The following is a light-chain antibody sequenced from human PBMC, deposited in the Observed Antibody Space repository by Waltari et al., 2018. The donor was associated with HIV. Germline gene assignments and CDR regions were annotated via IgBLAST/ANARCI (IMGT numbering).Light chain of an antibody. CDR2: LGS. CDR1: QSLLHSNGYNY. J-gene: IGKJ1*01. V-gene: IGKV2-28*01. Sequence: DIVMTQSPLSLPVTPGEPASISCRSSQSLLHSNGYNYLDWYLQKPGQSPRLLIYLGSNRASGVPGRFSGSGSGTDFTLRVSKVEAEDVGVYYCMQALQTWTFGQGTEVEIK. CDR3: MQALQTWT.